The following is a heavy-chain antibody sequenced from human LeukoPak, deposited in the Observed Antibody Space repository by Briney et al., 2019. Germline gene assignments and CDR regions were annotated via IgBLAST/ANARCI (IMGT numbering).Heavy chain of an antibody. CDR1: GGSVSSGSYY. CDR3: ASGRGVVVATSFTGWFDP. J-gene: IGHJ5*02. CDR2: IYYSGST. Sequence: SETLSLTCTVSGGSVSSGSYYWSWIRQHPEKGLEWIGYIYYSGSTYYNPSLKSRVTISVDTSKNQFSLKLSSVTAADTAVYYCASGRGVVVATSFTGWFDPWGQGTLVTVSS. V-gene: IGHV4-31*03. D-gene: IGHD2-15*01.